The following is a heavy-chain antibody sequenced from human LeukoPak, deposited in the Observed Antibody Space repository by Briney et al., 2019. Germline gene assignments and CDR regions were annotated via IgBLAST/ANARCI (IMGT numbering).Heavy chain of an antibody. D-gene: IGHD4-17*01. CDR1: GYIFTSYG. CDR2: ISAYNGNT. Sequence: GASVKVSCKASGYIFTSYGISWVRQAPGQGLEWMGWISAYNGNTNYAQKLQGRVTMTTDTSTSTAYMELRSLRSDDTAVYYCARALTDYGDYVSSDYWGQGTLVTVSS. J-gene: IGHJ4*02. CDR3: ARALTDYGDYVSSDY. V-gene: IGHV1-18*01.